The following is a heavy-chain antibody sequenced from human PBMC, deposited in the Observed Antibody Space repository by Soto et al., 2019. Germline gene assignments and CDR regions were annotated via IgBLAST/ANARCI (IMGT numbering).Heavy chain of an antibody. J-gene: IGHJ6*02. V-gene: IGHV3-23*01. D-gene: IGHD1-26*01. Sequence: EVQLLESGGGLVQPGGSLRLSCAASGFTFSSYAMSWVRQAPGKGLEWVSAISGSGGSTYYADSVKGRFTISRDNYKNTLYLQMNSMRAADTAVYYCVQWELQFYGYYYYGMDVWGQGTTVTVYS. CDR1: GFTFSSYA. CDR3: VQWELQFYGYYYYGMDV. CDR2: ISGSGGST.